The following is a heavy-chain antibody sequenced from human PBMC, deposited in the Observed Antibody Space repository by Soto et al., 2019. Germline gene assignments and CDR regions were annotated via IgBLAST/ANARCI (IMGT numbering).Heavy chain of an antibody. J-gene: IGHJ4*02. D-gene: IGHD1-26*01. CDR1: GGSISSSSYY. Sequence: PSETLSLTCTVSGGSISSSSYYWGWIRQPPGKGLEWIGIIYYSGSTYYNPSLKSRVTISVDTSKNQFSLKLSSVTAADTAVFYCASGSYYYFDYWGQGTLVTVS. V-gene: IGHV4-39*01. CDR2: IYYSGST. CDR3: ASGSYYYFDY.